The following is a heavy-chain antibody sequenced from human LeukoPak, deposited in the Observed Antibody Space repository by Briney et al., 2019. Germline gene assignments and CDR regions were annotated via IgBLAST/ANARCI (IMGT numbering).Heavy chain of an antibody. CDR1: GFTFSSYA. D-gene: IGHD2/OR15-2a*01. Sequence: GGTLRLSCAASGFTFSSYAMSWVRQAPGKGLEWVSAISGSGGTTNYAPSVKGGFTISRGNSKHTLFLQKNSLRAEDTDVYFCAKTLFYDRGHETFQHWGQGTLVTVSS. V-gene: IGHV3-23*01. CDR3: AKTLFYDRGHETFQH. J-gene: IGHJ1*01. CDR2: ISGSGGTT.